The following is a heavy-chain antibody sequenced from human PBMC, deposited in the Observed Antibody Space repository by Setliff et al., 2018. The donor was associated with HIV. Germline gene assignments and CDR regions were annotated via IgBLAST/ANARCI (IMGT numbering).Heavy chain of an antibody. CDR3: ARETQTNSGSYLA. Sequence: ASVKVSCKATGGTFRNYSINYVRQAPGQGLEWMGGIVPIFGTANYAQKFQGRITITADESSSAAYMELSSLRPEDTAVYYCARETQTNSGSYLAWGQGTLVTVSS. J-gene: IGHJ4*02. CDR1: GGTFRNYS. D-gene: IGHD3-10*01. CDR2: IVPIFGTA. V-gene: IGHV1-69*13.